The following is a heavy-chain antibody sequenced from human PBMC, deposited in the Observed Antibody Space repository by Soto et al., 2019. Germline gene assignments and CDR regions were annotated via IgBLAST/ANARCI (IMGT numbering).Heavy chain of an antibody. D-gene: IGHD3-10*01. V-gene: IGHV4-34*01. CDR2: INHSGST. CDR1: GGSFSGCY. J-gene: IGHJ5*02. CDR3: AREGHNGDAMDWFDH. Sequence: QVQLQQWGAGLLKPSETLSLTCAVYGGSFSGCYWSWIGQPPGKGLEWSGEINHSGSTNYNPSLPSRVTISVDTSTNKLSLKLSSVTAADTAVYYCAREGHNGDAMDWFDHWGQGTLVTVSS.